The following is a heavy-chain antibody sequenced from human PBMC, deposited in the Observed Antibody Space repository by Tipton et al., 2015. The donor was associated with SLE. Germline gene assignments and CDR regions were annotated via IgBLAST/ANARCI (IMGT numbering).Heavy chain of an antibody. Sequence: TLSLTCEVSGGSVSSGGFSWSWIRQSPGKGLEWLGNIYHTGSNHNNPSLRSRVTMSIDRSKNHFSLKLTSVTAADTATYYCTRDVEFSSVSIFGVLPWGQGLHVTVSS. V-gene: IGHV4-30-2*06. CDR3: TRDVEFSSVSIFGVLP. CDR2: IYHTGSN. D-gene: IGHD3-3*01. CDR1: GGSVSSGGFS. J-gene: IGHJ4*02.